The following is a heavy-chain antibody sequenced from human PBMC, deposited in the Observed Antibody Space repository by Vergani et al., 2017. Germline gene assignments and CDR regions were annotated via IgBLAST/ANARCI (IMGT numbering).Heavy chain of an antibody. J-gene: IGHJ6*03. D-gene: IGHD2-2*01. CDR3: ARDGVDCSSTSCPWGYYYYMDV. V-gene: IGHV3-30-3*01. Sequence: QVQLVESGGGVVQPGRSLRLSCAASGFTFSSYAMHWVRQAPGTGLEWVAVISYDGSNKYYADSVKGLFTISRDNAKNTLYLQMNSLRAEDTAVYYCARDGVDCSSTSCPWGYYYYMDVWGKGTTVTVSS. CDR1: GFTFSSYA. CDR2: ISYDGSNK.